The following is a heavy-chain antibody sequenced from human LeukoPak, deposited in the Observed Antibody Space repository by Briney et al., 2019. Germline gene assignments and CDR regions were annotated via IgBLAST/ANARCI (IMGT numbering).Heavy chain of an antibody. CDR1: GGTFSSYA. D-gene: IGHD6-19*01. J-gene: IGHJ3*02. Sequence: ASVKVSCKASGGTFSSYAISWVRQAPGQGLEWMGRIIPILGIANYAQKFQGRVTITADKSTSTAYMELSSLRSEDTAVYYCARDGPNSSGWAYDAFDIWGRGAMVTVSS. CDR2: IIPILGIA. V-gene: IGHV1-69*04. CDR3: ARDGPNSSGWAYDAFDI.